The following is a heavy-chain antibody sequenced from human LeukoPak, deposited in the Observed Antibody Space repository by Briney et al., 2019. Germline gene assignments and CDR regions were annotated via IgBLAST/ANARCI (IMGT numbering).Heavy chain of an antibody. V-gene: IGHV4-38-2*02. D-gene: IGHD4-11*01. CDR3: ARDSYSYYYYYMDV. Sequence: SETLSLTCTVSGYSISSGYYWGWIRQPPGKGLEWIGSIYHSGSTYYNPSLKSRVTISVDTSKNQFSLKLSSVAAADTAVYYCARDSYSYYYYYMDVWGKGTTVTVSS. CDR1: GYSISSGYY. J-gene: IGHJ6*03. CDR2: IYHSGST.